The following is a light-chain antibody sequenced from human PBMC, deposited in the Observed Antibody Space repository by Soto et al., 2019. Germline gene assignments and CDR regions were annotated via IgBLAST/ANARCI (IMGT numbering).Light chain of an antibody. Sequence: QSALTQPPSASGSPGQSVTISCTGTKNDIGVYDFVSWYQHHPAKAPRLIIYEVVQRPSGVPDRFSGSKSGNTASLTVSGLQAADEAHYFCKSYAGSNTYVFGSGTKVTVL. V-gene: IGLV2-8*01. J-gene: IGLJ1*01. CDR1: KNDIGVYDF. CDR3: KSYAGSNTYV. CDR2: EVV.